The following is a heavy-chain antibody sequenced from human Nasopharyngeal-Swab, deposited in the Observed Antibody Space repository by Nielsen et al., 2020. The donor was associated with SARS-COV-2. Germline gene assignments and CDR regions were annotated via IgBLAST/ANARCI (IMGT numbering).Heavy chain of an antibody. V-gene: IGHV4-59*01. CDR3: ARLIAVAGRFDY. Sequence: SNTLSLTCTVLGGSISSYSWSWIRQPPGKGLEWIGYIYYSGSTNYNPSLKSRVTISVDTSKNQFSLKLSSVTAADTAVYYCARLIAVAGRFDYWGQGTLVTVSS. CDR1: GGSISSYS. CDR2: IYYSGST. J-gene: IGHJ4*02. D-gene: IGHD6-19*01.